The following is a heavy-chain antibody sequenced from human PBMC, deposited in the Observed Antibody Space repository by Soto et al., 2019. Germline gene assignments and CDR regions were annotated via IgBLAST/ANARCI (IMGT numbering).Heavy chain of an antibody. D-gene: IGHD6-13*01. CDR2: ISAYNGNT. Sequence: SDPVSYLASRWSFTRYCLRWVRQAPAQGLEGMGWISAYNGNTNYAQKLQGRVTMTTDTSTSTAYMELRSLRSDDTAVYYCARRVVAAGQSQLYDYYYVMDVWGQGTTVTVSS. CDR3: ARRVVAAGQSQLYDYYYVMDV. V-gene: IGHV1-18*04. J-gene: IGHJ6*02. CDR1: RWSFTRYC.